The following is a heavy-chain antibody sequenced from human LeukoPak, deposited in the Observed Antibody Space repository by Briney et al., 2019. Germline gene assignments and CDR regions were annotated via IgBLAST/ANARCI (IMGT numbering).Heavy chain of an antibody. CDR2: IYPIDSDT. D-gene: IGHD2-21*02. CDR1: GFRFTSYW. V-gene: IGHV5-51*01. CDR3: AAGPVAASDQLDY. Sequence: GESLKISCKGSGFRFTSYWIGWVRQMPGKGLEWMGVIYPIDSDTKYSPSFQGRFTISADNSISTAYLQWSSLEASDTAIYFCAAGPVAASDQLDYWGRGTLVTVSS. J-gene: IGHJ4*02.